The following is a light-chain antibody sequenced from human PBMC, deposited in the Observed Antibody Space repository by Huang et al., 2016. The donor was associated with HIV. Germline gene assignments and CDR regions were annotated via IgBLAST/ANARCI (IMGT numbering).Light chain of an antibody. CDR1: QSVSSY. V-gene: IGKV3-11*01. CDR3: QQRSNWPLLT. Sequence: EIVLTQSPATLSLSPGDRATLSCRASQSVSSYLAWYQQKPGQAPRLLIYDASNRATGIPARFSSRGSGTDFTLTISSLEPEDFAVYYCQQRSNWPLLTFGGGTKVEIK. CDR2: DAS. J-gene: IGKJ4*01.